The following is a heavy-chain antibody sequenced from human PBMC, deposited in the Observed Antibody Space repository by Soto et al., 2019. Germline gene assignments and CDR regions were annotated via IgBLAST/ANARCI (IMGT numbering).Heavy chain of an antibody. J-gene: IGHJ4*02. V-gene: IGHV4-4*02. CDR2: IYHSGST. CDR1: GSAISSTDS. D-gene: IGHD6-13*01. Sequence: PSDTLSLTGTVSGSAISSTDSWSWVRHPPGKGLEWIGEIYHSGSTNYKPSLKSRVTLSVDKSKSQCSLKLSSVTAAGTAVYYCARLCSRWQLDYWGQGTLVTVSS. CDR3: ARLCSRWQLDY.